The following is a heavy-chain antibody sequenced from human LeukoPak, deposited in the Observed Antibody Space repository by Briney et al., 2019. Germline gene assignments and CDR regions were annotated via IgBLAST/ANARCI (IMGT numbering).Heavy chain of an antibody. Sequence: GGSLRLSCAASGFTFSSYAMSWVRQAPGKGLEWVSAISGSGGSTYYADSVKGRFTISRDNSKNTLYLQMNSLRAEDTAVYYCAKDISMIVVVDLDYWGQGTLVTVSS. V-gene: IGHV3-23*01. D-gene: IGHD3-22*01. CDR1: GFTFSSYA. CDR2: ISGSGGST. J-gene: IGHJ4*02. CDR3: AKDISMIVVVDLDY.